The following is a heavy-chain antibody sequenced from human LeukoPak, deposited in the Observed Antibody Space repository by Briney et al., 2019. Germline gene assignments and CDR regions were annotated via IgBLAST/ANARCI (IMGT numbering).Heavy chain of an antibody. V-gene: IGHV4-59*01. J-gene: IGHJ5*02. D-gene: IGHD1-26*01. Sequence: SETLSLTCTVSGGSLSSYYWSWIRQPPGKGLEWIGNIYYRGSTNYNPSLKSRVTMSVDTSKNQFSLKVSSVTAADTAVYYCARHEYSGSYYGLSWFDPWGQGTLVTVSS. CDR2: IYYRGST. CDR1: GGSLSSYY. CDR3: ARHEYSGSYYGLSWFDP.